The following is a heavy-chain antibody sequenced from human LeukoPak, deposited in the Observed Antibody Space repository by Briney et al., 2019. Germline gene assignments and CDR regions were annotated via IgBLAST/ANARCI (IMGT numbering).Heavy chain of an antibody. CDR2: MNPNSGNT. D-gene: IGHD3-3*01. J-gene: IGHJ6*02. V-gene: IGHV1-8*01. CDR3: ATSPGFTTFGVDGMDV. Sequence: ASVKVSCKASGYTFTSYDINWVRQATGQGLEWMGWMNPNSGNTGYAQKFQGRVTMTRNTSISTAYMELSSLRSEDTAVYYCATSPGFTTFGVDGMDVWGQGTTVTVSS. CDR1: GYTFTSYD.